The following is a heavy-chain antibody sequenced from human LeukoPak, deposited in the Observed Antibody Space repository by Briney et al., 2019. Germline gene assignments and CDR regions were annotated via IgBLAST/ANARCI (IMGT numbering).Heavy chain of an antibody. CDR2: IYYSGNT. V-gene: IGHV4-39*07. J-gene: IGHJ4*02. D-gene: IGHD1-7*01. CDR3: ATGPLWNYYFDY. Sequence: SETLSLTCTVSGGSINSRNYYWGWIRQPPGKGLEWIGSIYYSGNTYYNPSLKSRVTISLDTSKNQFSLKLSSVTATDTAVYYCATGPLWNYYFDYWGQGTLVTVSS. CDR1: GGSINSRNYY.